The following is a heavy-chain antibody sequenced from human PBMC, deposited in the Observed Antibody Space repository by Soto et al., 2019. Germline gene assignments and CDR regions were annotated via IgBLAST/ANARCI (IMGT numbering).Heavy chain of an antibody. CDR1: GFTFSSYA. Sequence: EVQLLESGGGLVQPGGSLRLSCAASGFTFSSYAMSWVRQAPGKGLEWVSAISGSGGSTYYADSVKGRFTTSRDNSKNTMYLQMNSLGAEDTAVYYCAKEIGFCSGGSCYFATDYWGQGTLVTVSS. CDR2: ISGSGGST. CDR3: AKEIGFCSGGSCYFATDY. J-gene: IGHJ4*02. D-gene: IGHD2-15*01. V-gene: IGHV3-23*01.